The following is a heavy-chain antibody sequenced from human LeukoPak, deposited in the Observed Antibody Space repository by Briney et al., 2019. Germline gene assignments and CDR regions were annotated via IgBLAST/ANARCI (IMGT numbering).Heavy chain of an antibody. V-gene: IGHV4-4*07. CDR2: IYSSGST. CDR1: GGSISSYY. CDR3: ARGQYHLLYWYFDL. D-gene: IGHD2-2*01. J-gene: IGHJ2*01. Sequence: SETLSLTCTVSGGSISSYYWSWIRQPAGKGLEWIGRIYSSGSTNYNPSLKSRVSMSVDTSKNQFSLKLSSVTAADTAVYYCARGQYHLLYWYFDLWGRGTLVTVSS.